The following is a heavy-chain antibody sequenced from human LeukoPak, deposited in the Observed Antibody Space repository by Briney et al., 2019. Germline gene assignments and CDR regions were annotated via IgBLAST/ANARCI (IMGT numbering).Heavy chain of an antibody. V-gene: IGHV3-23*01. CDR1: GFTFSSYA. Sequence: PGGSLRLSCAASGFTFSSYAMSWVRQAPGKGLEWVSSICGSGGSTYYADSVKGRFTLSRDNYKNTLYLQMNSLRAEDTAVYHCAKGGGVYSPMYYYYGMDVWGQGTTVIVSS. CDR3: AKGGGVYSPMYYYYGMDV. CDR2: ICGSGGST. J-gene: IGHJ6*02. D-gene: IGHD5-18*01.